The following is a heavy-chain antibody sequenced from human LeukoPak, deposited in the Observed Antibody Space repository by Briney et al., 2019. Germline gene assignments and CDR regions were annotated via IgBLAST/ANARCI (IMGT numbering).Heavy chain of an antibody. CDR2: IIVTHSGKT. CDR1: GGSFSGYY. J-gene: IGHJ4*02. Sequence: SETLSLTCAVSGGSFSGYYWTRIRQPPGKGLEWIGQIIVTHSGKTIYNPSLKSRVTISVDTSKNQFSLNLSSATAADTAVYYCARRLGPTFDYWSQGALVTVSS. V-gene: IGHV4-34*12. CDR3: ARRLGPTFDY.